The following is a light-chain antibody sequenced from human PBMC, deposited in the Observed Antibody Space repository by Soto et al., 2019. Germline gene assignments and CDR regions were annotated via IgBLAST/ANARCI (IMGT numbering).Light chain of an antibody. Sequence: DAVLTQSPGSLPVALGHPPSISFRSSQRLVYSDGNTYLNWFQQRPGQSPRRLIYKVSNRDSGVPDRFSGGGSGTDFTLKISRVEAEDVGVYYCMQGTYWQWTLDQWTKVDIK. CDR3: MQGTYWQWT. J-gene: IGKJ1*01. CDR2: KVS. V-gene: IGKV2-30*01. CDR1: QRLVYSDGNTY.